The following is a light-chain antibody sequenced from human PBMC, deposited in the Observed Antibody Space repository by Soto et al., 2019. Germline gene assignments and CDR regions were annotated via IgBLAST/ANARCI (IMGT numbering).Light chain of an antibody. Sequence: SYELTQPPSVSVAPGQTARITCGGNNIGSKSVHWYQQKPGQAPVLVVYDDSDRPSGIPERFSGSNSGNTATLTISRVEAGDEADYYCQVWDSSSDHPYVFGTGTKLTVX. CDR3: QVWDSSSDHPYV. CDR2: DDS. J-gene: IGLJ1*01. CDR1: NIGSKS. V-gene: IGLV3-21*02.